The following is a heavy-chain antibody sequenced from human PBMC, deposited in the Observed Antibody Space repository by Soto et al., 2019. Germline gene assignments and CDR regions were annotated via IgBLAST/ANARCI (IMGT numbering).Heavy chain of an antibody. J-gene: IGHJ4*02. CDR3: ARGDSYYDFGIEC. Sequence: GGSLRLSCAVSGFTFSNYAMSWVRQAPGKGLEWVTSISGSGARTYYADSVKGRITTPRDNSKNTLFLQVNSLRDEDKAVYYCARGDSYYDFGIECWGQGTVVTVSS. V-gene: IGHV3-23*01. CDR2: ISGSGART. CDR1: GFTFSNYA. D-gene: IGHD3-3*01.